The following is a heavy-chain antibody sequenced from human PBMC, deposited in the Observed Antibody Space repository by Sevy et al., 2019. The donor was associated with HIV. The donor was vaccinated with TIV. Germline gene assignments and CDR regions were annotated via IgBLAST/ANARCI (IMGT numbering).Heavy chain of an antibody. D-gene: IGHD6-19*01. CDR1: GYNFISYG. CDR3: ARDPSVEGSLYCFDF. Sequence: ASVKVSCKTSGYNFISYGISWVRQAPGQGLEWMGWISSYNSETNYARKFQGRATMTTETSTSTVYMELRSLTSDDTAVYYSARDPSVEGSLYCFDFWGQGTLVTLSS. J-gene: IGHJ4*02. V-gene: IGHV1-18*04. CDR2: ISSYNSET.